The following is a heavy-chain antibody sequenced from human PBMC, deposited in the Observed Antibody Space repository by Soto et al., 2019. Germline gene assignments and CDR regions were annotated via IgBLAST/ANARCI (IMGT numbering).Heavy chain of an antibody. CDR2: IGTSGTPT. CDR3: TRILWSSRRDALDI. Sequence: DVQLLESGGDLVQPGGSLRLSCIASGFTFRSYAMAWVRQAPGEDLEWVSAIGTSGTPTLYADSVKSRFSISRDDSRNTVSLQMNSLGVEDTDTYYCTRILWSSRRDALDIWGQGTTVTVSS. V-gene: IGHV3-23*01. CDR1: GFTFRSYA. D-gene: IGHD2-21*01. J-gene: IGHJ6*02.